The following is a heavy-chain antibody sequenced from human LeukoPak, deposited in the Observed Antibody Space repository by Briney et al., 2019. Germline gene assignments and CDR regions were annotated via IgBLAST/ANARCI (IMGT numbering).Heavy chain of an antibody. D-gene: IGHD4-23*01. J-gene: IGHJ4*02. CDR2: IKQDGSEK. V-gene: IGHV3-7*05. CDR1: GFTVSSNY. Sequence: GGSLRLSCAASGFTVSSNYMSWVRQAPGKGLEWVANIKQDGSEKYYVDSVKGRFTISRDNAKNSLYLQMNRLRAEDTAVYYCARDPGGPLSTFDYWGQGTLVTVSS. CDR3: ARDPGGPLSTFDY.